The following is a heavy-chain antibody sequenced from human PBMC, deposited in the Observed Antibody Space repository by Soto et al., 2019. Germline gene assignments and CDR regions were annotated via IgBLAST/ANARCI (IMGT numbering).Heavy chain of an antibody. Sequence: QVQLVQSGAEVKAPGASVKVACKTSGHTFTNYFVHWVRQAPGQGLEWMGAINPGNRITNYALKFQGRVTMTRDTSTNTVYLELSSLRSEDTAVYSCAKDPNYYDFWAGSYYYHGMDVWGQGTTVTVSS. CDR3: AKDPNYYDFWAGSYYYHGMDV. CDR2: INPGNRIT. V-gene: IGHV1-46*01. D-gene: IGHD3-3*01. J-gene: IGHJ6*02. CDR1: GHTFTNYF.